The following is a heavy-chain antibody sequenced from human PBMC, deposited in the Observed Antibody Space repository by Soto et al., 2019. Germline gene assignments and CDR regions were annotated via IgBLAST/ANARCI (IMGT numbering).Heavy chain of an antibody. CDR2: IGIGSSTK. V-gene: IGHV3-48*01. Sequence: PGGSLRLSCAASGFTFRNYGMNWVRQAPGKGLEWVSYIGIGSSTKYYADSVKGRFTISRDNAKNSLYLQMNSLRAEDTAVYYCAREVGYYGSGSPNYYYYGMDVRGKGTTVT. CDR1: GFTFRNYG. CDR3: AREVGYYGSGSPNYYYYGMDV. D-gene: IGHD3-10*01. J-gene: IGHJ6*04.